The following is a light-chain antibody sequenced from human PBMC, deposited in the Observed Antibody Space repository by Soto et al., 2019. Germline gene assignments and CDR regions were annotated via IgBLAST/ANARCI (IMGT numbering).Light chain of an antibody. V-gene: IGLV2-11*01. CDR3: CSYAGSYTSPYV. CDR1: SSDVGGYNY. Sequence: QSVLTQPRSVSGSPGQSVTISCTGTSSDVGGYNYVSWYQQHPGKAPKLMIYDVSKRPSGVRDRFSGSKSGNTASLTISGLQAEDEADYYCCSYAGSYTSPYVFGTGTKLTVL. J-gene: IGLJ1*01. CDR2: DVS.